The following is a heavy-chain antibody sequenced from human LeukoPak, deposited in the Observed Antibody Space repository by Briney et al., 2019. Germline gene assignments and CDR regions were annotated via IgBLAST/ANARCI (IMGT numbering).Heavy chain of an antibody. V-gene: IGHV4-61*05. Sequence: PSETLSLTCTVSGGSISSSSYYWGWIRQPPGKGLEWIGYIYYSGSTNYNPSLKSRVTISVDTSKNQFSLKLSSVTAADTAVYYCAREPDEGDGMDVWGQGTTVTVSS. CDR2: IYYSGST. D-gene: IGHD1-26*01. CDR3: AREPDEGDGMDV. J-gene: IGHJ6*02. CDR1: GGSISSSSYY.